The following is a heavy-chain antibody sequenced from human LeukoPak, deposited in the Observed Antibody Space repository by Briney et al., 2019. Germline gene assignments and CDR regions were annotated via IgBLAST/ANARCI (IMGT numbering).Heavy chain of an antibody. CDR1: GFTFSSYS. CDR3: ARALTIFTGVDY. D-gene: IGHD3-9*01. Sequence: PGGSLRLSCAASGFTFSSYSMNWVRQAPGKGLEWVSSISSSSSYIYYADSVKGRFTISRDNAKNSLYLQMNSLRAEDTAVYYCARALTIFTGVDYWGQGTLVTVSS. CDR2: ISSSSSYI. V-gene: IGHV3-21*01. J-gene: IGHJ4*02.